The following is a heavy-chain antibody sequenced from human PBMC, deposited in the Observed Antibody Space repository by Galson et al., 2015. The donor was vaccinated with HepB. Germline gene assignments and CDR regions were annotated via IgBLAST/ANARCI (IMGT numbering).Heavy chain of an antibody. D-gene: IGHD2-21*02. J-gene: IGHJ4*02. CDR2: IRYDGSNK. V-gene: IGHV3-30*02. CDR3: AKSRGVTALSSPLLN. Sequence: SLRLSCAASGFTFSSYGMHWVRQAPGKGLEWVAFIRYDGSNKYYADSVKGRFTISRDNSKNTLYLQMNSLRAEDTAVYYCAKSRGVTALSSPLLNWGQGTLVTVSS. CDR1: GFTFSSYG.